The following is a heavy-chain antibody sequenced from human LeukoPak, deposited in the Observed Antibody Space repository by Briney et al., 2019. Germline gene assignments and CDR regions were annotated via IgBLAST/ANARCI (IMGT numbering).Heavy chain of an antibody. CDR1: GFTFSTYA. CDR3: AKGNSNFDY. V-gene: IGHV3-23*01. CDR2: ISGRGGST. J-gene: IGHJ4*02. D-gene: IGHD4-23*01. Sequence: PGGSLRLSCAASGFTFSTYATSWVRQAPGKGLEWVSTISGRGGSTYYADSVKGRFTISRDTSKNTLYPQMNSLRAEDTAVYHCAKGNSNFDYWGQGTLVSVSS.